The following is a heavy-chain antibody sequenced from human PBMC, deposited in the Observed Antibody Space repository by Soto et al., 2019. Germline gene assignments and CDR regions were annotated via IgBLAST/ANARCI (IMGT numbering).Heavy chain of an antibody. V-gene: IGHV4-38-2*01. CDR2: IYHSGST. Sequence: SETLFLSCVVSVYSISSGYYWGCIRQPPGKGLEWIGSIYHSGSTYYNPSLKSRVTVSVDTSRNQFSLELSSVTAADTAVYYCARCHCSTTSCSWFDPWGQGTLVTVSS. J-gene: IGHJ5*02. CDR1: VYSISSGYY. D-gene: IGHD2-2*01. CDR3: ARCHCSTTSCSWFDP.